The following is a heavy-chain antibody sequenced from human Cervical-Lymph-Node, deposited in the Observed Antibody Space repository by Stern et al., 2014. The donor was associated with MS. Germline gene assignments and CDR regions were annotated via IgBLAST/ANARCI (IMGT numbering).Heavy chain of an antibody. D-gene: IGHD5-18*01. Sequence: VQLVESGPGLVKPSETLSLTCTVSGGSIGSYYWTWIRQSPGKGLEWIGYSYNSGSTNYNPSLRSRVTISVDTSNNQISLKLSSGTAADTAVYFCASFADTAMVMGGNWFDPWGQGTLVTVSS. J-gene: IGHJ5*02. CDR3: ASFADTAMVMGGNWFDP. CDR1: GGSIGSYY. CDR2: SYNSGST. V-gene: IGHV4-59*08.